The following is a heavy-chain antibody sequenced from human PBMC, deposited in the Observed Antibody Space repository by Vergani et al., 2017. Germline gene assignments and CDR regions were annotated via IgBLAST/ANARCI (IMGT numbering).Heavy chain of an antibody. V-gene: IGHV4-59*11. CDR1: FDSIRNLY. CDR2: IHYSENT. CDR3: AGDTHSWQRADR. Sequence: QVRLQESGPGLVKPSETLSPTCSVSFDSIRNLYCNWIRQPPGKGLGWVGSIHYSENTNYNPPLQTRVTISVDTSKNQFSLTLTSVTAADSAFYYCAGDTHSWQRADRLGQGLLVSVSS. J-gene: IGHJ5*02. D-gene: IGHD6-13*01.